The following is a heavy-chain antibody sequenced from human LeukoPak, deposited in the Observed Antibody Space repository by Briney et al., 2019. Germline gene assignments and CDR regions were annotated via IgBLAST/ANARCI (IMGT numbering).Heavy chain of an antibody. J-gene: IGHJ1*01. Sequence: GASVKVSCKASGGTFSSYAISWVRQAPGQGLEWMGGIIPIFGTANYAQKFQGRVTITTDESTSTAYMELSSLRSEDTAVYYCARGWWELRAEYFQHWGQGTLVTVSS. CDR1: GGTFSSYA. D-gene: IGHD1-26*01. CDR3: ARGWWELRAEYFQH. CDR2: IIPIFGTA. V-gene: IGHV1-69*05.